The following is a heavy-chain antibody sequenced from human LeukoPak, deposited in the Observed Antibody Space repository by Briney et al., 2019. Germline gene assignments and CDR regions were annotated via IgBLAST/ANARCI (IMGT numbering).Heavy chain of an antibody. CDR1: GDSVSSNSAA. CDR3: AKDAPPSRIAGATSWFDP. Sequence: SQTLSLTCVISGDSVSSNSAAWNWIRQSPSRGLEWLGRTYYRSKWYNDYAVSVKSRITINSDTSKNQFSLQLNSVTPEDTAVYYCAKDAPPSRIAGATSWFDPWGQGTLVTVSS. V-gene: IGHV6-1*01. D-gene: IGHD1-26*01. J-gene: IGHJ5*02. CDR2: TYYRSKWYN.